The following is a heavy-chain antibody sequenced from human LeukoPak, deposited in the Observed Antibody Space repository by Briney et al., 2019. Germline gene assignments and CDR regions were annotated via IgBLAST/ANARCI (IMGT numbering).Heavy chain of an antibody. CDR3: AAYSSSWTFDY. Sequence: PGGSLRLSCAASGFTVSDYSMSWVRQAPGKGLEWVANIKQDGSEKYYVDSVKGRFTISRDNAKNSLYLQMNSLRAEDTAVYYCAAYSSSWTFDYWGQGTLVTVSS. V-gene: IGHV3-7*01. J-gene: IGHJ4*02. CDR2: IKQDGSEK. CDR1: GFTVSDYS. D-gene: IGHD6-13*01.